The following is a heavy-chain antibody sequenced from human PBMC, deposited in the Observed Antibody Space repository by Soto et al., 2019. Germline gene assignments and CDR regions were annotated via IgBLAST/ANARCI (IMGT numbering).Heavy chain of an antibody. D-gene: IGHD3-9*01. J-gene: IGHJ4*02. CDR1: GFTFSSYS. V-gene: IGHV3-48*02. Sequence: GGSLRLSCAASGFTFSSYSMNWVRQAPGKGLEWLSYISSSGSPIYYGDSAEGRFTASRDNAKNSLYLQLNSLRDDDTAVYYCARDGHLDWLSFDSWGQGTLVTVSS. CDR3: ARDGHLDWLSFDS. CDR2: ISSSGSPI.